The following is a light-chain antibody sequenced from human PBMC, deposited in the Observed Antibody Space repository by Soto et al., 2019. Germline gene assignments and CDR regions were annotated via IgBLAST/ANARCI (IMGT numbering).Light chain of an antibody. J-gene: IGKJ1*01. Sequence: EIVLTQSPGPLSVSPGERASLSCRASQSVGSNLAWYQQKPGQAPRLLIYGASTRATGIPARFSGSGSGTEFTLTISSLQSVDFAVYYCQQYNNWLTWTFGQGTKVDIK. CDR3: QQYNNWLTWT. CDR1: QSVGSN. CDR2: GAS. V-gene: IGKV3-15*01.